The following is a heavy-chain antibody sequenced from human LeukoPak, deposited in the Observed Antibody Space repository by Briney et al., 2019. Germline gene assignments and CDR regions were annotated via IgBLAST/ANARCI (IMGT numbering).Heavy chain of an antibody. Sequence: PGRSLRLSCAASGFTFSSYGMHWVRQAPGKGLEWVAVIWYDGSNKYYADSVKGRFTISRDNSKNTLYLQMNSLRAEDTAVYYCARAGERGVVVPAPAGSWFDPWGQGTLVTVPS. CDR3: ARAGERGVVVPAPAGSWFDP. CDR2: IWYDGSNK. CDR1: GFTFSSYG. J-gene: IGHJ5*02. V-gene: IGHV3-33*01. D-gene: IGHD2-2*01.